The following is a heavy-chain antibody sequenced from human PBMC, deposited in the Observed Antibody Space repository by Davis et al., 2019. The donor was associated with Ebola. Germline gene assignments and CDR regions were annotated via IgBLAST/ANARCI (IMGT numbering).Heavy chain of an antibody. D-gene: IGHD1-26*01. CDR2: ISSRSRYI. V-gene: IGHV3-21*01. Sequence: GGSLRLSCAASGFTFSSYSMNWVRQAPGKGLEWVSFISSRSRYIYYADSVKGRFTISRDNAENSLFLQINSLRAEDTAAYHCARDFDMLVGDNLDLWGQGTMVTVSS. CDR1: GFTFSSYS. CDR3: ARDFDMLVGDNLDL. J-gene: IGHJ3*01.